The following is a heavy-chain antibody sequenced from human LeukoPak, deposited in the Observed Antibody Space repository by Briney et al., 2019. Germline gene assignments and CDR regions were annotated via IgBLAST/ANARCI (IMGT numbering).Heavy chain of an antibody. V-gene: IGHV1-18*01. CDR3: ARVGRWELREYYFDY. J-gene: IGHJ4*02. CDR2: ISAYNGNT. D-gene: IGHD1-26*01. CDR1: GYTFTSYA. Sequence: ASVKVSCKASGYTFTSYATHWVRQAPGQRLEWMGWISAYNGNTNYAQKLQGRVTMTTDTSTSTAYMELRSLRSDDPAVYYCARVGRWELREYYFDYWGQGTLVTVSS.